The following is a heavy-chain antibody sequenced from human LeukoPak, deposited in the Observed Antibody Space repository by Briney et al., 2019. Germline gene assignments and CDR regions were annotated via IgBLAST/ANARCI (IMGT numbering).Heavy chain of an antibody. CDR3: AAALGYCSGGSCYDFDY. V-gene: IGHV1-18*01. Sequence: ASVKVSCKASGGTFSSYAISWVRQAPGQGLEWMGWISAYNGNTNYAQKLQGRVTMTTDTSTSTAYMELRSLRSDDTAVYYCAAALGYCSGGSCYDFDYWGQGTLVTVSS. D-gene: IGHD2-15*01. CDR2: ISAYNGNT. J-gene: IGHJ4*02. CDR1: GGTFSSYA.